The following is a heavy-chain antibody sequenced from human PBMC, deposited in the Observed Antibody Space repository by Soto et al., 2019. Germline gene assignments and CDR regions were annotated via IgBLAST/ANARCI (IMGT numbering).Heavy chain of an antibody. Sequence: QVPVVQSGAEVKKPGSSVKVSCKASGGTFSSYALSWVRQAPGQGLEWMVGIIHIFGTANYAQKFQGRVTITADEATSTAYMELSSLRSDATAVYYCATNPGPYYYGSGTPGSGYFQHWGQGTLVTVSS. CDR1: GGTFSSYA. D-gene: IGHD3-10*01. CDR3: ATNPGPYYYGSGTPGSGYFQH. V-gene: IGHV1-69*01. J-gene: IGHJ1*01. CDR2: IIHIFGTA.